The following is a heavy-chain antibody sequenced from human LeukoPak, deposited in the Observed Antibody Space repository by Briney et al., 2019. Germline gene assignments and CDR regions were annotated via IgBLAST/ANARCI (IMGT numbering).Heavy chain of an antibody. Sequence: RIIPILGIANYAQKFQGRVTITADKSTSTAYMELSSLRSEDTAVYYCARGRRGSYYGDYWGQGTLVTVSS. CDR2: IIPILGIA. V-gene: IGHV1-69*04. J-gene: IGHJ4*02. D-gene: IGHD1-26*01. CDR3: ARGRRGSYYGDY.